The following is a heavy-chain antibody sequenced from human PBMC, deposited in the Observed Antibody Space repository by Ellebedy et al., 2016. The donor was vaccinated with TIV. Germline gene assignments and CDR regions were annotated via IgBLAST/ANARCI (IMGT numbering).Heavy chain of an antibody. Sequence: MPSETLSLTCTVSAGSINSGDYYLSWIRQPPGKGLEWMGYIYYSGTTYHTPSLKSRVIMSVDTSKNQFSLKLSSVTAADTAVYYCDRVAVAGEGERFNYWGQGTLVTVSS. J-gene: IGHJ4*02. V-gene: IGHV4-30-4*01. CDR2: IYYSGTT. D-gene: IGHD6-19*01. CDR3: DRVAVAGEGERFNY. CDR1: AGSINSGDYY.